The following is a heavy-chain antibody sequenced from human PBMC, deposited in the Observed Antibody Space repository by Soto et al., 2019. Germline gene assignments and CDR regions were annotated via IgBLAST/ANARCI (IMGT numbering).Heavy chain of an antibody. Sequence: GGSLRLSCAASGFTFSSYSMNWVRQAPGKGLEWVSSISSSSSYIYYADSVKGRFTISRDNAKNSLYLQMNSLRAEDTAVYYCARDSTVTTSFGMDVWAQGTTVTVSS. CDR3: ARDSTVTTSFGMDV. V-gene: IGHV3-21*01. J-gene: IGHJ6*02. CDR1: GFTFSSYS. CDR2: ISSSSSYI. D-gene: IGHD4-17*01.